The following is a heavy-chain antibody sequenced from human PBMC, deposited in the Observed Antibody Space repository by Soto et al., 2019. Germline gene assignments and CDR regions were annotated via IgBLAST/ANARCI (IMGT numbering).Heavy chain of an antibody. D-gene: IGHD2-15*01. CDR1: GGSISNYY. CDR3: ARDLLGYCSSTSCRSSGYCSGGSCLADDI. CDR2: IYYSGST. J-gene: IGHJ3*02. V-gene: IGHV4-59*12. Sequence: SETLSLTCTVSGGSISNYYWNWIRQSPGKGLEWIGYIYYSGSTNYNPSLKSRVTISVDTSKNQFSLKLSSVTAADTAVYYCARDLLGYCSSTSCRSSGYCSGGSCLADDIWGQGTMVTVSS.